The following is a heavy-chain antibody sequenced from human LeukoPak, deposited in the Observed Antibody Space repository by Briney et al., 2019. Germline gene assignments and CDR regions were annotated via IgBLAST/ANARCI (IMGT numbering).Heavy chain of an antibody. J-gene: IGHJ5*02. V-gene: IGHV3-23*01. CDR1: GFTFGSYV. D-gene: IGHD3-10*02. CDR3: ARDHPLSRYGRVRGFDP. Sequence: GGSLRLSCAASGFTFGSYVMNWVRQAPGKGLEWVSGISGGSDTTYYADSVKGRFTISRDNSKNTLYLQMNSLRAEDTAVYYCARDHPLSRYGRVRGFDPWGQGTLVTVSS. CDR2: ISGGSDTT.